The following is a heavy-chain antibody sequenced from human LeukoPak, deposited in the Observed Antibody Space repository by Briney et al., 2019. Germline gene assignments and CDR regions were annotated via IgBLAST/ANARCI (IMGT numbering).Heavy chain of an antibody. V-gene: IGHV4-38-2*02. CDR1: GYSISGGYY. J-gene: IGHJ6*03. CDR3: ARDIGYYYYYMDV. CDR2: IYHSGST. D-gene: IGHD1-26*01. Sequence: SETLSLTCTVSGYSISGGYYWGWIRQPPGKGLEWIGTIYHSGSTYYNPSLKSRVTISVDTSKNQFSLKLRSVTAADTAVYYCARDIGYYYYYMDVWGKGTTVTISS.